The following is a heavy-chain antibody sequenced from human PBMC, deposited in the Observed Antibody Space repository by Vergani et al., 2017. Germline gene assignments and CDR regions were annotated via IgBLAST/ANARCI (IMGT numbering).Heavy chain of an antibody. D-gene: IGHD2-15*01. CDR3: ARARMPHPSGGSYGASYWFDP. Sequence: QVQLVQSGSELKKPGASVKVSCKASRYTFTRYPMNWVRQAPGQGLEWMGWINTNTGNPTYAQGFTGRFVFSLDTSVSTAYLQISSLKAEDTAVYYCARARMPHPSGGSYGASYWFDPWGQGTLVTVSS. CDR1: RYTFTRYP. CDR2: INTNTGNP. J-gene: IGHJ5*02. V-gene: IGHV7-4-1*02.